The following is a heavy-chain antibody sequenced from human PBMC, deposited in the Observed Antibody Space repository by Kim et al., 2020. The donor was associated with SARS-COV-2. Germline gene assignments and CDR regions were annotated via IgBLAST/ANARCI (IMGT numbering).Heavy chain of an antibody. Sequence: LKSRVTISVDTSKNQFSLKLSSVTAADTAVYYCARTYSSSWYPFAEYFQHWGQGTLVTVSS. CDR3: ARTYSSSWYPFAEYFQH. J-gene: IGHJ1*01. D-gene: IGHD6-13*01. V-gene: IGHV4-30-2*04.